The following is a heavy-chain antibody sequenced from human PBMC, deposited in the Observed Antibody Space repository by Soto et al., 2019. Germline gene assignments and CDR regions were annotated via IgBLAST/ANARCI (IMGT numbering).Heavy chain of an antibody. V-gene: IGHV4-59*01. D-gene: IGHD3-9*01. CDR1: GGSISVYY. CDR2: VYDNGRP. CDR3: ARGVGSSPPRY. J-gene: IGHJ4*02. Sequence: SETLSLTCTISGGSISVYYWSWIRQSPRQGLEWIGYVYDNGRPYYSPSLKSRVTISADTSKNQIPLKLTSATAAETAVYYCARGVGSSPPRYWGRGTLVTVSS.